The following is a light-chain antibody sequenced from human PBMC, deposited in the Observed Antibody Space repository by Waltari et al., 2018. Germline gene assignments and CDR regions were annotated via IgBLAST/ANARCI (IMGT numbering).Light chain of an antibody. CDR3: QQYHRWPPYT. CDR2: AAS. J-gene: IGKJ2*01. V-gene: IGKV3-15*01. Sequence: DILMTHSPASLSLSPGEKATLSCRASQDLTLNMAWYHQKPGQPPRPLLTAASFRAVGGADGFSGSGSGTEFTLTIASPQSEGSGVYFCQQYHRWPPYTFGQGTRLEIK. CDR1: QDLTLN.